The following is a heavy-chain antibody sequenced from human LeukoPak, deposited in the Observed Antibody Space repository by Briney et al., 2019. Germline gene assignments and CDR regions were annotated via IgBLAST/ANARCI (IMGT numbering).Heavy chain of an antibody. CDR3: AKDPTHFRVWDDYDNTRLNY. V-gene: IGHV3-30*02. D-gene: IGHD3-22*01. Sequence: GGSLRLSCAASGFTFRSYGMHWVRQAPGKGLEWVAFTRYDGNNKYYADSVKGRFTISRDNSKNTVYLQMNSLRAEDTAVYYCAKDPTHFRVWDDYDNTRLNYWGQGTLVTVSS. CDR2: TRYDGNNK. J-gene: IGHJ4*02. CDR1: GFTFRSYG.